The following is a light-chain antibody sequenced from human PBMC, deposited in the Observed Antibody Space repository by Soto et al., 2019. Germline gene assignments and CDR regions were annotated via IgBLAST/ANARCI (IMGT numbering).Light chain of an antibody. J-gene: IGLJ2*01. CDR2: QDT. CDR1: KLGHKY. CDR3: QAWDSSTVV. Sequence: YELTQPPSVSVSPGQTASITCSGDKLGHKYTCWYQQKPGQSPVLVIYQDTKRPSGIPERFSGSNSGNTATLTISGTQAMDEADFYCQAWDSSTVVFGGGTKLTVL. V-gene: IGLV3-1*01.